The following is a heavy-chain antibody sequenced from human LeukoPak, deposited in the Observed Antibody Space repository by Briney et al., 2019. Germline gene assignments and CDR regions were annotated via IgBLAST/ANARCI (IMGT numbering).Heavy chain of an antibody. J-gene: IGHJ4*02. D-gene: IGHD1-14*01. Sequence: GGSLRGYCATEGFTVSSYAMSRVRQAPGKRLEWVSAISGSGGSTYYADSVKGRFTISRDNSKNTLYLQMNSLRAEDTAVYYCAKGSGRFDYWGQGTLVTVSS. CDR1: GFTVSSYA. CDR3: AKGSGRFDY. V-gene: IGHV3-23*01. CDR2: ISGSGGST.